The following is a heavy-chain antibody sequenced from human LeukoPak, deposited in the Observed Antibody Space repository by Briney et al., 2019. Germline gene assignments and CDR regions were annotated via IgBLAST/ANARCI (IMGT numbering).Heavy chain of an antibody. V-gene: IGHV3-30-3*01. Sequence: GGSLRLSCAASGFTFNTYAMSWVRQAPGKGLEWVAVISYDGSNKYYADSVKGRFTISRDNSKNTLYLQMNSLRAEDTAVYYCARGGYDFWSGYYMGSYDAFDIWGQGTMVTVSS. CDR1: GFTFNTYA. J-gene: IGHJ3*02. D-gene: IGHD3-3*01. CDR3: ARGGYDFWSGYYMGSYDAFDI. CDR2: ISYDGSNK.